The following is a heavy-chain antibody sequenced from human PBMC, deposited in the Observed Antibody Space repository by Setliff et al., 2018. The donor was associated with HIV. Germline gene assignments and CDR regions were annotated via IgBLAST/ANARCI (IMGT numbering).Heavy chain of an antibody. J-gene: IGHJ4*02. CDR2: ISAYNGNT. V-gene: IGHV1-18*01. D-gene: IGHD6-19*01. CDR1: GYTFTSYG. CDR3: ARQYSSGSRLDY. Sequence: ASVKVSCKDAGYTFTSYGIIWVRQAPGKGLEWMGWISAYNGNTNYEQKLQGRVIMTTDTSTSTVYMEMRSLISDDTAVYYCARQYSSGSRLDYWGQGTLVTVSS.